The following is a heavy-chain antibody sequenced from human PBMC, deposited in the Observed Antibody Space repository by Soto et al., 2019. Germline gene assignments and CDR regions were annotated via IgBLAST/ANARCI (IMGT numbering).Heavy chain of an antibody. CDR2: IYYSGST. CDR1: GGSISSSSYY. V-gene: IGHV4-39*01. D-gene: IGHD2-21*02. CDR3: ARRVVVVTGGMDV. Sequence: LQLQESGPGLVKPSETLSLTCTVSGGSISSSSYYCGWIRQPPGKGLEWIGSIYYSGSTYYNPSLKGRVTISVDTSNNQFSLKLSSVTAADTAVDYGARRVVVVTGGMDVWGQGTTVTVSS. J-gene: IGHJ6*02.